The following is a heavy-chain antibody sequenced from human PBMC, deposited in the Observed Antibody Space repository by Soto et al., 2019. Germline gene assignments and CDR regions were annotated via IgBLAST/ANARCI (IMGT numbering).Heavy chain of an antibody. D-gene: IGHD3-3*02. V-gene: IGHV3-53*01. Sequence: PGGSLRFSCAASGFTVSSNYMSWVRQAPGKGLEWVSVIYSGGSTYYADSVKGRFTISRDNSKNTLYLQMNSLRAEDTAVYYCARESLARSAFDIWGQGTMVTVSS. CDR2: IYSGGST. CDR3: ARESLARSAFDI. J-gene: IGHJ3*02. CDR1: GFTVSSNY.